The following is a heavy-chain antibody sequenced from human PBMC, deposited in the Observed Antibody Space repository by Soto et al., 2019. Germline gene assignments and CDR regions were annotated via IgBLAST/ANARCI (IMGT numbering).Heavy chain of an antibody. CDR1: GGSISSGDYY. CDR3: ARVSVVAGEGGYYGMDV. Sequence: SETLSLTCTVSGGSISSGDYYWSWIRQPPGKGLEWIGYIYYSGSTYYNPSLKSRVTISVDTSKNQFSLQVNPVTPEATAVYYCARVSVVAGEGGYYGMDVWGQGTTVTVSS. J-gene: IGHJ6*02. D-gene: IGHD6-19*01. CDR2: IYYSGST. V-gene: IGHV4-30-4*01.